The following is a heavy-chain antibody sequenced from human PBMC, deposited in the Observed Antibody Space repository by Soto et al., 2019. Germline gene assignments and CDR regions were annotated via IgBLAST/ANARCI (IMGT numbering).Heavy chain of an antibody. Sequence: QVQLVQSGAEVQKPGASVKVSCKASVGTFSRSTIPWVRQAHGQWLERMGRIIPILVIANYAQKFQGRVKITTDKSTITAYMELSSLRDEDTAVYYCATSSGWPSHGPSLYYVDYWGQGTLVTVSS. CDR1: VGTFSRST. CDR3: ATSSGWPSHGPSLYYVDY. J-gene: IGHJ4*02. D-gene: IGHD6-19*01. CDR2: IIPILVIA. V-gene: IGHV1-69*02.